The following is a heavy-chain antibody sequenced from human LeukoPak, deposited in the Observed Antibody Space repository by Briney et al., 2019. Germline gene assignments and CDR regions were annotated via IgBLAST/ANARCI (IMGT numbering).Heavy chain of an antibody. CDR1: GLTFSSYG. V-gene: IGHV3-30*18. CDR3: AKAVAGLGRYYYYGMDV. CDR2: ISYDGSNE. D-gene: IGHD6-19*01. Sequence: PGGSLRLSCGASGLTFSSYGMHWVRQAPGKGLDWGAVISYDGSNEYYADSVKGRFTISRDNSKNTLHLQMNSLRAEDTAVYYCAKAVAGLGRYYYYGMDVWGQGTTVTVSS. J-gene: IGHJ6*02.